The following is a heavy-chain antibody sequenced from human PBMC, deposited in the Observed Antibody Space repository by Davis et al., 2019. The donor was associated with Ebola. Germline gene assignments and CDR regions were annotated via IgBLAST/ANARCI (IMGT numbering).Heavy chain of an antibody. CDR2: IYHSGST. J-gene: IGHJ4*02. V-gene: IGHV4-38-2*02. CDR3: ARVPYSSGWYLDY. Sequence: MPSETLSLTCTVSGYSISSGYYWGWIRQPPGKGLEWIGSIYHSGSTYYNPSLKSRVTISVDTSKNQFSLKLSSVTAADTAVYYCARVPYSSGWYLDYWGQGTLVTVSS. CDR1: GYSISSGYY. D-gene: IGHD6-19*01.